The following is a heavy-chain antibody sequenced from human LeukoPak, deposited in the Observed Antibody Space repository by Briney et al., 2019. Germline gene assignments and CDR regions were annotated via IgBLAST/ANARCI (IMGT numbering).Heavy chain of an antibody. J-gene: IGHJ6*04. CDR2: IWYDGSNK. CDR3: ARSGVLVYSRYYYGMDV. V-gene: IGHV3-30*19. CDR1: GFTFSSYG. D-gene: IGHD2-15*01. Sequence: PGGSLTLSCAASGFTFSSYGLHWVRQAPPKGLDGVAVIWYDGSNKYYADSVKGRFTISRDNSKNTLDLQMNSLSAGDTAVYYCARSGVLVYSRYYYGMDVWGEGSTVSVCS.